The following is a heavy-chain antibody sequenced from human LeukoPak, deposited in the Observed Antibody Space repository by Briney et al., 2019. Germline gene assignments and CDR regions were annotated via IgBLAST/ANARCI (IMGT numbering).Heavy chain of an antibody. Sequence: SVKVSCKASGGTFSSYAISWVRQAPGQGLEWMGGIIPIFGTANYAQKFQGRVTITTDESTSTAYMELSSLRSEDTAVYYCARLRRDGYKGDYWGQGTLVTVSS. J-gene: IGHJ4*02. D-gene: IGHD5-24*01. CDR1: GGTFSSYA. V-gene: IGHV1-69*05. CDR2: IIPIFGTA. CDR3: ARLRRDGYKGDY.